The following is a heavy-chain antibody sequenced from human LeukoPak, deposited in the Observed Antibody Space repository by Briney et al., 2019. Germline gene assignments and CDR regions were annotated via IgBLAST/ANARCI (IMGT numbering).Heavy chain of an antibody. CDR3: ARVGRTTVTTPDY. CDR1: GFTFSSYS. CDR2: ISSSSSYI. V-gene: IGHV3-21*01. J-gene: IGHJ4*02. Sequence: GGSLRPSCAASGFTFSSYSMNWVRQAPGKGLEWVSSISSSSSYIYYADSVKGRFTISRDNAKNSLYLQMNSLRAEDTAVYYCARVGRTTVTTPDYWGQGTLVTVSS. D-gene: IGHD4-17*01.